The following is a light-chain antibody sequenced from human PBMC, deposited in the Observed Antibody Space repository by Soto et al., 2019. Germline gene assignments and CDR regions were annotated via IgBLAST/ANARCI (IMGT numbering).Light chain of an antibody. V-gene: IGLV4-69*01. CDR2: FNSDGSH. CDR3: QTWGTGIQGV. J-gene: IGLJ3*02. Sequence: QPVLTQPPSASASLGASIKLTCTLSSGHSSYAIAWHQQQPEKGPRYLMKFNSDGSHSKGDGIPDRFSGSSSGAERYLTISSLQSEDEADYYCQTWGTGIQGVFGGGTKLTVL. CDR1: SGHSSYA.